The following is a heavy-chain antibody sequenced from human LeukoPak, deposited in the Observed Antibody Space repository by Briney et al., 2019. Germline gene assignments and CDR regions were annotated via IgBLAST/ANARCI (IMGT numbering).Heavy chain of an antibody. CDR2: INPNSGGT. CDR1: GYTFTGYY. J-gene: IGHJ4*02. Sequence: ASVKVSCKASGYTFTGYYMHWVRQAPGQGLEWMGRINPNSGGTNYAQKFQGRVTMTRDTSIGTAYMELSRLRSDDTAVYYCASRYCSSTSCYPHWGQGTLVTVSS. D-gene: IGHD2-2*01. V-gene: IGHV1-2*06. CDR3: ASRYCSSTSCYPH.